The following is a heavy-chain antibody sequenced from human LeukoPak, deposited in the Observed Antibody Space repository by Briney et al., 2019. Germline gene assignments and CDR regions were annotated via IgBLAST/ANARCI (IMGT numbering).Heavy chain of an antibody. CDR1: GFAFSSYS. CDR3: ATDPSTSWYS. D-gene: IGHD6-13*01. CDR2: ISSGSSYI. Sequence: GGSLRLSCAASGFAFSSYSMNWVRQAPGKGLEWVSSISSGSSYISYADSVKGRFTISRDNAKNSLYLQMNSLRAEDTAVYYCATDPSTSWYSWGQGTLVTVSS. J-gene: IGHJ4*02. V-gene: IGHV3-21*01.